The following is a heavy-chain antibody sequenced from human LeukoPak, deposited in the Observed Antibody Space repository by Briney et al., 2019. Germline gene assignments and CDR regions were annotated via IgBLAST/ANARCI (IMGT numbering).Heavy chain of an antibody. CDR2: IYPGDSDT. D-gene: IGHD1-26*01. V-gene: IGHV5-51*01. CDR1: GYSFTSYW. J-gene: IGHJ4*02. Sequence: GESLKISCKGSGYSFTSYWIGWVRQMPGKDLEWMGIIYPGDSDTRYSPSFQGQVTISADKSISTAYLQWSSLKASDTAMYYCARQAAYSGSYGYIDYWGQGTLVTVSS. CDR3: ARQAAYSGSYGYIDY.